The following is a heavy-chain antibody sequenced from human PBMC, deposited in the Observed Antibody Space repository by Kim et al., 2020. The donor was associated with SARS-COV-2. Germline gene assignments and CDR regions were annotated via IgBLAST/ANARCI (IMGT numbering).Heavy chain of an antibody. CDR2: ILPLFGTA. J-gene: IGHJ3*02. CDR3: ARGGASVVGATWSAFDI. D-gene: IGHD1-26*01. V-gene: IGHV1-69*13. Sequence: SVKVSCKASGGTFSSYAISWVRQAPGKGLEWVGGILPLFGTANFAQKFQGRVTITADESTSTAYMELSSLRSEDTAAYYCARGGASVVGATWSAFDIWG. CDR1: GGTFSSYA.